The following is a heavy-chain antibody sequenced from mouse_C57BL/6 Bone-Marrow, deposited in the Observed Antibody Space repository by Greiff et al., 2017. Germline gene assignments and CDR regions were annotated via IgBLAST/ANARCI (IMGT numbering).Heavy chain of an antibody. CDR3: ARHGSSSYWYFDV. CDR1: GYTFTDYY. J-gene: IGHJ1*03. Sequence: VQLQQSGPVLVKPGASVKMSCKASGYTFTDYYMNWVKQSHGKSLEWIGVINPYNGGTSYNQKFKGKATLTVDKSSSTAYMELNSLTSEDSAVYYCARHGSSSYWYFDVWGTGTTVTVSS. D-gene: IGHD1-1*01. V-gene: IGHV1-19*01. CDR2: INPYNGGT.